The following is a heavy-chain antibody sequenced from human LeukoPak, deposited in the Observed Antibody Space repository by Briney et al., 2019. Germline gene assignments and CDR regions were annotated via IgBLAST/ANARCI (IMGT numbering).Heavy chain of an antibody. D-gene: IGHD2-15*01. Sequence: GGSLRLSCAASGFTFSSYAMHWVRQAPAKGLEWVAVISYDGSNKYYADSVKGRFTISRDNSKNTLYLQMNTLRAEDTAVYYCARDSWAFDIRGQGTMVTVSS. V-gene: IGHV3-30*04. CDR2: ISYDGSNK. J-gene: IGHJ3*02. CDR1: GFTFSSYA. CDR3: ARDSWAFDI.